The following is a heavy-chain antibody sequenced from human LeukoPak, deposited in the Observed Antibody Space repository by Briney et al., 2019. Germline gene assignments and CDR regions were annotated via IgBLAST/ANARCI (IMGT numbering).Heavy chain of an antibody. J-gene: IGHJ4*02. CDR3: ARAMEGYSYGNDFDY. Sequence: SETLSLTCTVSGGSISSGDYYWSWIRQPPGKGLEWIGYIYYSGSTYYNPSLKSRVTISVDTSKNQFSLKLSSVTAADTAVYYCARAMEGYSYGNDFDYWGQGTLVTVSS. CDR1: GGSISSGDYY. CDR2: IYYSGST. V-gene: IGHV4-30-4*01. D-gene: IGHD5-18*01.